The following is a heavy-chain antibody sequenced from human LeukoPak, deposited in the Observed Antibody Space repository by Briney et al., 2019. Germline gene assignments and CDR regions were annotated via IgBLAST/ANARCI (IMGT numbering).Heavy chain of an antibody. CDR3: AKSQWLQSGGLDY. J-gene: IGHJ4*02. Sequence: PGGSLRLSCAASGFTFSSYGMSWVRQAPGKGLEWVSAINGSGLYAYYSDSVKGRFTISRDNSKNTLYLQVNGLRVEDTAVYYCAKSQWLQSGGLDYWGQGTLVTVSS. V-gene: IGHV3-23*01. D-gene: IGHD5-24*01. CDR2: INGSGLYA. CDR1: GFTFSSYG.